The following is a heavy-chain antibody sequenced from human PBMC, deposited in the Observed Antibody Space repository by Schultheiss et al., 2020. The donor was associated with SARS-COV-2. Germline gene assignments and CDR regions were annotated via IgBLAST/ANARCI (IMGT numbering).Heavy chain of an antibody. V-gene: IGHV3-23*01. D-gene: IGHD1-26*01. Sequence: GESLKISCSASGFTVSNYALHWVRQAPGKGLEWVSAISGSGGSTYYADSVKGRFTISRDNSKNTLYLQMNSLRAEDTAVYYCAKVWTTGIYYFDAFDIWGQGTMVTVSS. CDR2: ISGSGGST. CDR3: AKVWTTGIYYFDAFDI. CDR1: GFTVSNYA. J-gene: IGHJ3*02.